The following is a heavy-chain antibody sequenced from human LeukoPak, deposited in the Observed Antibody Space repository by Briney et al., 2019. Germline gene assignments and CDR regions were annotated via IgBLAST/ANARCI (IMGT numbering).Heavy chain of an antibody. D-gene: IGHD4-17*01. J-gene: IGHJ4*02. CDR1: GFTFSSYW. V-gene: IGHV3-23*01. CDR2: ISGSGGKT. Sequence: GGSLRLSCAASGFTFSSYWMHWVRQAPGKGLEWVSAISGSGGKTYYADSVKGRFTISRDNSKNTLYLQMKSLRAEDTAVYYCAKEFPQTTVPYWGQGTLVTVSS. CDR3: AKEFPQTTVPY.